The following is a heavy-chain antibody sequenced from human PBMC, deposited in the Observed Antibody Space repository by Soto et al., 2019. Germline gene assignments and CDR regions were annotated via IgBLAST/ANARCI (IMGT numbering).Heavy chain of an antibody. CDR3: ARIRKNCGGDCYALEY. V-gene: IGHV5-51*01. CDR2: MFLGGSDT. Sequence: GESLKISCQGSGDTFSSYWIGWVRQMPGKGLEWMGIMFLGGSDTRYSPTFQGRVNISADKSIRTAYLQWNSLVASDTAMYYCARIRKNCGGDCYALEYWGQGTLVTVSS. J-gene: IGHJ4*02. D-gene: IGHD2-21*02. CDR1: GDTFSSYW.